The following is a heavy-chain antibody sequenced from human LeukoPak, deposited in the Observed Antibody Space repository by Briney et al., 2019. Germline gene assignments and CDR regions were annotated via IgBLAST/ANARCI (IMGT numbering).Heavy chain of an antibody. Sequence: PSQTLSLTCTVSGGSISSGDYYWTWIRQPPGKGLEWIGNIYNSGTTYSNPSLKSRVTISVDMSKNHFSLKLSSVTAADTAVYFCARDRHYGGNSLYDIWGQGILVTVSS. D-gene: IGHD4-23*01. CDR2: IYNSGTT. V-gene: IGHV4-30-4*01. J-gene: IGHJ4*02. CDR1: GGSISSGDYY. CDR3: ARDRHYGGNSLYDI.